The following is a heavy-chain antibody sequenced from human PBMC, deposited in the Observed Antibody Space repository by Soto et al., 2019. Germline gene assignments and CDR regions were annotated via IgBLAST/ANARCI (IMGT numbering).Heavy chain of an antibody. D-gene: IGHD2-15*01. V-gene: IGHV3-23*01. CDR3: AKTGDIVVVVAAYFDY. J-gene: IGHJ4*02. CDR2: ISGSGGST. CDR1: GFTFSSYA. Sequence: EVQLLESGGGLVQSGGSLRLSCAASGFTFSSYAMSWVRQAPGKGLEWVSAISGSGGSTYYADSVKGRFTISRDNSKNTLYLQMNSLRAEDTAVYYCAKTGDIVVVVAAYFDYWGQGTLVTVSS.